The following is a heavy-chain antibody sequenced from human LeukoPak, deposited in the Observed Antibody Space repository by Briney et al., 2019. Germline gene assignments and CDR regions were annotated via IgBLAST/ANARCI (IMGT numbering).Heavy chain of an antibody. CDR1: GFTFSSYA. CDR2: ISYDGSNK. V-gene: IGHV3-30*01. CDR3: ARERFLEWSFDY. D-gene: IGHD3-3*01. Sequence: GRSLRLSCAASGFTFSSYAMHWVRQAPGKGLEWVAVISYDGSNKYYADSVKGRFTISRDNSKNTLYLQMNSLRAEDTAVYYCARERFLEWSFDYWGQGTLVTVSS. J-gene: IGHJ4*02.